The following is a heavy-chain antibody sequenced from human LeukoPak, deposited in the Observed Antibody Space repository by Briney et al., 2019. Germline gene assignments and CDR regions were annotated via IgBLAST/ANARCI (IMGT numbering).Heavy chain of an antibody. CDR2: IYYSGST. CDR3: ARGSGWYFY. CDR1: GGSISSYY. D-gene: IGHD6-19*01. Sequence: SETLSLTCTVSGGSISSYYWSWIRQPPGKGLEWIGYIYYSGSTNYNPSLKSRVTISVDTSKNQFSLKLSSVTAADTAVYYCARGSGWYFYWGQGTLVTVSS. V-gene: IGHV4-59*12. J-gene: IGHJ4*02.